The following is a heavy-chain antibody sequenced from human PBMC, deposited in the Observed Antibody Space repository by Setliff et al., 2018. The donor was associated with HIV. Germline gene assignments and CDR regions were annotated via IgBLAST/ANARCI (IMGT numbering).Heavy chain of an antibody. V-gene: IGHV3-15*01. D-gene: IGHD2-21*01. CDR2: IKSKTDGGTT. Sequence: ETLSLTCAVYGGSFSAYYWSWVRQAPGKGLEWVGRIKSKTDGGTTDYAAPVKGRFTISRDDSKNTLYLQMNSLKIEDTAVYYCTTGTRLVDWGQGALVTVSS. CDR3: TTGTRLVD. J-gene: IGHJ4*02. CDR1: GGSFSAYY.